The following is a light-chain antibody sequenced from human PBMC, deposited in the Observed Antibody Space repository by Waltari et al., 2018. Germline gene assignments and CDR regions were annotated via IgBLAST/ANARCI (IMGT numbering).Light chain of an antibody. V-gene: IGKV3-11*01. Sequence: EIVLTQSPATLSLSPAERATLSCRASQSVSNCLAWYQQKPGQAPRLLIYEASKRATGIPARFSGSGSGTDFTLTISSLEPEDFAVYYCQQRANWPPLTFGGGTKVEIK. CDR2: EAS. J-gene: IGKJ4*01. CDR1: QSVSNC. CDR3: QQRANWPPLT.